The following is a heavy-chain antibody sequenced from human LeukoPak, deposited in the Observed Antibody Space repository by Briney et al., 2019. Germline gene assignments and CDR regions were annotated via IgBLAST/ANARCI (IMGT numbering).Heavy chain of an antibody. CDR3: ALYDFWSGYYTFDY. J-gene: IGHJ4*02. D-gene: IGHD3-3*01. Sequence: ASVKVSCKASGYTFTGYYMHWVRQAPGQGLEWMGWINPNSGGTNYAQKFQGRVTMTRDTSISTAYTELSRLRSDDTAVYYCALYDFWSGYYTFDYWGQGTLVTVSS. CDR2: INPNSGGT. CDR1: GYTFTGYY. V-gene: IGHV1-2*02.